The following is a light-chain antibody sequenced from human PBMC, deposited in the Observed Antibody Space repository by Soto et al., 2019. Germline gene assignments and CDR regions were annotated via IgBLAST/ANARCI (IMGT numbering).Light chain of an antibody. Sequence: QSVLTQPPSASGIPGQRVTISCSGSSSNIGSNTVSWYQQLPGKAPKLLISSNHQRPSGVPDRFSGSKSGTSASLAISGLQSEDEADYYCAAWDDSLNGYVFGTGAKGTVL. CDR3: AAWDDSLNGYV. J-gene: IGLJ1*01. CDR1: SSNIGSNT. V-gene: IGLV1-44*01. CDR2: SNH.